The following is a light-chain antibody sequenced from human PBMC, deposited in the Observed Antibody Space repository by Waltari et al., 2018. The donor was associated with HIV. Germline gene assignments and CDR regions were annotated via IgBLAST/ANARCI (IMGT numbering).Light chain of an antibody. V-gene: IGKV1-NL1*01. CDR1: QGISNS. CDR2: GAS. Sequence: DIQMTQSPSSLSASVGDRVTITCRASQGISNSLAWYQQKPGKAPKLLLYGASRLQTGVPSRFSGSGSGTVFALTISRLQPEDFATYYCQQYYDSLMYTFGQGTKLEIK. CDR3: QQYYDSLMYT. J-gene: IGKJ2*01.